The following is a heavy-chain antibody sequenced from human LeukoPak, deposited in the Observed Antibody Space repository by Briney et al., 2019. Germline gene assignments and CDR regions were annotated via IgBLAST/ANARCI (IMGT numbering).Heavy chain of an antibody. CDR1: GYTFTSYG. CDR3: ARGNWNGLSDY. CDR2: IIPIFGTA. Sequence: GASVKVSCKASGYTFTSYGISWVRQAPGQGLEWMGGIIPIFGTANYAQKFQGRVTITTDESTSTAYMELSSLRSEDTAVYYCARGNWNGLSDYWGQGTLVTVSS. V-gene: IGHV1-69*05. J-gene: IGHJ4*02. D-gene: IGHD1-1*01.